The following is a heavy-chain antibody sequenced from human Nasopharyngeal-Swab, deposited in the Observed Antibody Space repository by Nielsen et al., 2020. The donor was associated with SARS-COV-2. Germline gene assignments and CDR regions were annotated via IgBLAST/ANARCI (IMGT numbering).Heavy chain of an antibody. CDR1: GYIFISYY. Sequence: ASVQDSCKASGYIFISYYMHWVRQAPGQGLEWLGIINPSGGSTSYAQKFQGRVTMTRDTSTSTVYMELSSLRSEDTAVYYCARDLGGGYQYYYYGMDVWGQGTTVTVSS. CDR2: INPSGGST. V-gene: IGHV1-46*01. CDR3: ARDLGGGYQYYYYGMDV. D-gene: IGHD1-26*01. J-gene: IGHJ6*02.